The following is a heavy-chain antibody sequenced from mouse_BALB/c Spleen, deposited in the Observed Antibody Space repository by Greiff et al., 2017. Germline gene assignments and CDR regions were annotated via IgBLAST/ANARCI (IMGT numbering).Heavy chain of an antibody. CDR3: ARGWEYGHAMDY. D-gene: IGHD1-2*01. V-gene: IGHV2-9*02. CDR1: GFSLTSYG. J-gene: IGHJ4*01. Sequence: VQLQESGPGLVAPSQSLSITCTVSGFSLTSYGVHWVRQPPGKGLEWLGVIWAGGSTNYNSALMSRLSISKDNSKSQVFLKMNSLQTDDTAMYYCARGWEYGHAMDYWGQGTSVTVSS. CDR2: IWAGGST.